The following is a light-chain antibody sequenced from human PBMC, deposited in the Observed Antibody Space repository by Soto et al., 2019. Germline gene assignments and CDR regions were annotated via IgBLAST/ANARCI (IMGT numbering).Light chain of an antibody. J-gene: IGKJ1*01. CDR2: KAS. V-gene: IGKV1-5*03. Sequence: DIQMTQSPSTLSVGYRVTITCRASQSISSWLAWYQQKPGKAPKLLIYKASTLESGVPSNFRGSGSGTEFTLTISSLQPEDFATYYCQQYNSYPWTFGQGTKVDIK. CDR1: QSISSW. CDR3: QQYNSYPWT.